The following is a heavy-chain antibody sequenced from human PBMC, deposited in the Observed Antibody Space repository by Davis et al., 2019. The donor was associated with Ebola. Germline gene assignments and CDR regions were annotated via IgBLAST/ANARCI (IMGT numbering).Heavy chain of an antibody. CDR3: ARGYSSSWYPYYYYYGMDV. J-gene: IGHJ6*02. Sequence: PSETLSLTCTVSGGSISSYYWSWIRQPAGKGLEWIGRIYTSGSTNYNPSLKSRVTMSVDTSKNQFSLKLSSVTAADTAVYYCARGYSSSWYPYYYYYGMDVWGQGTTVTVSS. CDR1: GGSISSYY. D-gene: IGHD6-13*01. CDR2: IYTSGST. V-gene: IGHV4-4*07.